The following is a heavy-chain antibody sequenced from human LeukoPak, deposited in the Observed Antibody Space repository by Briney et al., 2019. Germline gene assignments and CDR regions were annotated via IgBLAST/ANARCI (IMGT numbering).Heavy chain of an antibody. D-gene: IGHD4-17*01. Sequence: ASVKVSCKASGGTFSSYAISWVRQAPGQGLEWTGGIIPIFGTANYAQKFQGRVTITADKSTSTAYMELSSLRSEDTAVYYCAREPRYPYGDYVGYWGQGTLVTVSS. V-gene: IGHV1-69*06. CDR1: GGTFSSYA. CDR3: AREPRYPYGDYVGY. CDR2: IIPIFGTA. J-gene: IGHJ4*02.